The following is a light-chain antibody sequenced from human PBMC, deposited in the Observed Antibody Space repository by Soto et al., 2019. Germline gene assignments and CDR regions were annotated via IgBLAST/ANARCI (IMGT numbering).Light chain of an antibody. CDR3: QQYGSSPPYT. CDR2: GAS. J-gene: IGKJ2*01. Sequence: EIVLTQSPGTLSLSPGERSTLSCRASQSVSSSYLAWYPQKPGQAPRLRIYGASSRATGIPARFSGSGSVTDFPLTISRLEPDDFAVYYCQQYGSSPPYTFGQGTKLEIK. CDR1: QSVSSSY. V-gene: IGKV3-20*01.